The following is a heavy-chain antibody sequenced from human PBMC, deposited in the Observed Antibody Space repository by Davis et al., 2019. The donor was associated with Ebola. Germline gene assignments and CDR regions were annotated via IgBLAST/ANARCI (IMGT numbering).Heavy chain of an antibody. D-gene: IGHD1-26*01. V-gene: IGHV3-33*01. CDR1: GFTFSSYA. J-gene: IGHJ4*02. CDR3: AREDSGSYWSAWGGFSY. CDR2: IYSGGSYT. Sequence: GGSLRLSCAASGFTFSSYAMHWVRQSPGKGLEWVAVIYSGGSYTNYADSVKGRFTIFRDNSKDTLYLQMNSLRVEDTAVYYCAREDSGSYWSAWGGFSYWGQGALVTVSS.